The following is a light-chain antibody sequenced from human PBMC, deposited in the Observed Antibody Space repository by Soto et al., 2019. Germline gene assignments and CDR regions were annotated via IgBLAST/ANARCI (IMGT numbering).Light chain of an antibody. CDR2: WAS. J-gene: IGKJ2*01. V-gene: IGKV4-1*01. Sequence: DIVLTQSPDSLAVSLGERATINCKSSQSVLYSSNNKNYLAWYQQKLGQPPKLLIYWASTRESGVPDRFSGSGSGTDFTLTISSLQAEDVAVYYCQQHYSTPYTFGQGTKLEIK. CDR1: QSVLYSSNNKNY. CDR3: QQHYSTPYT.